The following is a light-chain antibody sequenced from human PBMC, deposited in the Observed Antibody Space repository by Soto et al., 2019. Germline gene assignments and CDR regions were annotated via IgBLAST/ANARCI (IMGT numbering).Light chain of an antibody. CDR1: QSVSSSY. CDR2: AAS. V-gene: IGKV3-20*01. Sequence: IVLTQSAGTLSLSPGERATLSCRASQSVSSSYLAWYKQKPGQAPRLLIYAASSRATGIPDRFSASGSGTDFALNISRLEPDDFAVYYCQQYGSSPYTFGQGTKLEI. J-gene: IGKJ2*01. CDR3: QQYGSSPYT.